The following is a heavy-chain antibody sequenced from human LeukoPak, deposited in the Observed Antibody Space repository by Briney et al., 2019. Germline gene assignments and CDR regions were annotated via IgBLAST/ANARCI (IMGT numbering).Heavy chain of an antibody. V-gene: IGHV4-34*01. J-gene: IGHJ2*01. D-gene: IGHD4-23*01. Sequence: GSLRLSCAASGFTFSSYAMSWVRQAPGKGLEWIGEINHSGSTNYNPSLKSRVTISVDTSKNQFSLKLSSVTAADTAVYYCARGRSTTVVTSSYWYFDLWGRGTLVTVSS. CDR1: GFTFSSYA. CDR3: ARGRSTTVVTSSYWYFDL. CDR2: INHSGST.